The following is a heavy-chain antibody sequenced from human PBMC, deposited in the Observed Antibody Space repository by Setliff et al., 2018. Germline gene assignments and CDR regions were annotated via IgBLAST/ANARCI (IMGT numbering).Heavy chain of an antibody. D-gene: IGHD3-22*01. V-gene: IGHV3-20*04. J-gene: IGHJ6*03. CDR2: INRNGGRI. Sequence: GGSLRLSCTASGLTFGDYAMGWVRQAPGKGLEWVSDINRNGGRIGYADPVKGRFTISRDDAKNSLFLQMNSLGVEDTALYYCARAHRYYSDTSGYYYALDYYYYMDVWGKGTTVTVSS. CDR1: GLTFGDYA. CDR3: ARAHRYYSDTSGYYYALDYYYYMDV.